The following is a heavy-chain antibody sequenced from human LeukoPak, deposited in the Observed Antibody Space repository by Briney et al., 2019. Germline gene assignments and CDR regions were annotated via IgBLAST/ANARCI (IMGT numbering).Heavy chain of an antibody. CDR1: GFTFSTYG. CDR3: AKGGTDCGSSSCYAGGFDY. CDR2: ISGSGGST. D-gene: IGHD2-2*01. Sequence: GGSLRLSCAASGFTFSTYGMTWVRQAPGKGLEWVSGISGSGGSTYYADSVKGRFTISRDTSKNTLYLQMNSLRAEDTAVYYCAKGGTDCGSSSCYAGGFDYWGRGTLVTVSS. V-gene: IGHV3-23*01. J-gene: IGHJ4*02.